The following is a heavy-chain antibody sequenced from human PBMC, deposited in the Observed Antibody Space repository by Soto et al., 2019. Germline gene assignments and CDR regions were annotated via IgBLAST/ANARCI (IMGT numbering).Heavy chain of an antibody. CDR2: IGTDGDT. Sequence: GGSLRLSYAASGFTFSNYDMHWVRQTSGKGLEWVAGIGTDGDTFYPGSVKGRFSISREDAKNSFYLQMNSLRAEDTAVYYCASGGLYICGQGTLVTVSS. J-gene: IGHJ4*02. CDR3: ASGGLYI. CDR1: GFTFSNYD. D-gene: IGHD3-16*01. V-gene: IGHV3-13*01.